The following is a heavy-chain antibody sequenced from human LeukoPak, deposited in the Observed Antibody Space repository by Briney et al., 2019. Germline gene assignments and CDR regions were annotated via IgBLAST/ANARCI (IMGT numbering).Heavy chain of an antibody. D-gene: IGHD5-12*01. CDR2: MNPNSGNT. Sequence: ASVKVSCKASGYTFTSYDINWVRQATGQGLEWMGWMNPNSGNTGYAQRFQGRVTKTRNTSISTAYMELSSLRSEDTAVYYCARDIVATMAFDYWGQGTLVTVSS. V-gene: IGHV1-8*01. CDR1: GYTFTSYD. J-gene: IGHJ4*02. CDR3: ARDIVATMAFDY.